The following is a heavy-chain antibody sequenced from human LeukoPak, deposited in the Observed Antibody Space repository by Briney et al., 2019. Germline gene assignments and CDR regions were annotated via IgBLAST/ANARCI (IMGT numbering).Heavy chain of an antibody. J-gene: IGHJ4*02. CDR2: VFPDDSDT. D-gene: IGHD3-22*01. V-gene: IGHV5-51*01. Sequence: WESLRISCKASGYRFISHWIGWVRQKPGKGLEWMGIVFPDDSDTRVSPSFQGQVTISVDKSISTAFLQWSSLSASDTAMYYCARRKGYYDTSGYYAFDYWGQGTLVTVSS. CDR1: GYRFISHW. CDR3: ARRKGYYDTSGYYAFDY.